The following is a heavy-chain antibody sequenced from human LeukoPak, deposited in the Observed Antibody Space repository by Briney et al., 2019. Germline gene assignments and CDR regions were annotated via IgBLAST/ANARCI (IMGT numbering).Heavy chain of an antibody. CDR2: ISSSGDRS. CDR1: GFTFSNYE. CDR3: ARESDSGGYRFDY. D-gene: IGHD3-22*01. V-gene: IGHV3-48*03. J-gene: IGHJ4*02. Sequence: GGSLRLSCAASGFTFSNYEMIWVRRAPGKGLEWLSYISSSGDRSLYADAVRGRATISRDNAKNSLYLQMNSLSTEDTAVYHCARESDSGGYRFDYWGQGSLVTVSS.